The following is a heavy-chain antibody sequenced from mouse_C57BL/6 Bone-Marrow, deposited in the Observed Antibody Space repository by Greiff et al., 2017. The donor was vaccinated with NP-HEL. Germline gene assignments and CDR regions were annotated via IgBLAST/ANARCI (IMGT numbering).Heavy chain of an antibody. CDR2: IDPSDSYT. J-gene: IGHJ3*01. D-gene: IGHD2-12*01. Sequence: QVQLQQPGAELVRPGTSVKLSCKASGYTFTSYWMHWVKQRPGQGLEWIGVIDPSDSYTNYNQKFKGKATLTVDTSSSTAYMQLSSLTSEDSAVYYGERLYSYYVAWFAYGGQGPLVTVSA. CDR3: ERLYSYYVAWFAY. CDR1: GYTFTSYW. V-gene: IGHV1-59*01.